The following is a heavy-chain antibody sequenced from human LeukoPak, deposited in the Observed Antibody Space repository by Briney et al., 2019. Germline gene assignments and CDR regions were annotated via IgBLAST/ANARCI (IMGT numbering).Heavy chain of an antibody. CDR3: ARRTRYNWKDS. J-gene: IGHJ5*01. CDR2: IDHSGST. V-gene: IGHV4-34*01. Sequence: SETLSLTCAVYRGSFSGYYWSWIRQPPGKGLEWIGEIDHSGSTNYNPSLKSRVTISVDTSNNLFSLNLSSVTAADTALYYCARRTRYNWKDSWGQGTLVTVSS. CDR1: RGSFSGYY. D-gene: IGHD3-16*01.